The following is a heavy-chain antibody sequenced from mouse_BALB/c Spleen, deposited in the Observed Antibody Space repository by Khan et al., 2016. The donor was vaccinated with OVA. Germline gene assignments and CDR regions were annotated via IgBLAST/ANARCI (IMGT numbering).Heavy chain of an antibody. J-gene: IGHJ4*01. D-gene: IGHD2-10*01. CDR3: ARPPYFSYVMDY. CDR1: GYTFRSFG. Sequence: QIQLVQSGPELKKPGETVKISCKASGYTFRSFGMNWVKQAPGKGLKWMGWINTYTGEPTYADDFKGRYVFSLETSDSTAYLQINNLKNEDTATYFCARPPYFSYVMDYWGQGTSVTVSS. CDR2: INTYTGEP. V-gene: IGHV9-3-1*01.